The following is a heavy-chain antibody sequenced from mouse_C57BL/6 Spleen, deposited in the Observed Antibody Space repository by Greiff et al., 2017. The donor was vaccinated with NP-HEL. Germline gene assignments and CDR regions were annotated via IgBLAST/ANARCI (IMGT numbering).Heavy chain of an antibody. CDR3: ARTLGREDWFAY. Sequence: VQLQQSGPELVKPGASVKIPCKASGYTFTDYNMDWVKQSNGKSLEWIGAINPNTLTVDKSSSTAYMELRSLTSEDTAVYYCARTLGREDWFAYWGQGTLVTVSA. D-gene: IGHD4-1*01. CDR2: INPN. V-gene: IGHV1-18*01. CDR1: GYTFTDYN. J-gene: IGHJ3*01.